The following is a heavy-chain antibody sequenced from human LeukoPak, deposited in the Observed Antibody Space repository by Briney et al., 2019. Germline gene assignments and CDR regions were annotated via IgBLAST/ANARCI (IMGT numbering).Heavy chain of an antibody. J-gene: IGHJ5*02. Sequence: GSLRLSCAASGFTFSSYEMNWVRQPPGKGLEWIGSGYYDGRSYYSPSLKSRVIVFVDTSKNQFSLKLSSVTAADTAVYFCVRSKYSGTLFDPWGQGTLVTVSS. CDR1: GFTFSSYE. CDR2: GYYDGRS. D-gene: IGHD5-12*01. CDR3: VRSKYSGTLFDP. V-gene: IGHV4-59*04.